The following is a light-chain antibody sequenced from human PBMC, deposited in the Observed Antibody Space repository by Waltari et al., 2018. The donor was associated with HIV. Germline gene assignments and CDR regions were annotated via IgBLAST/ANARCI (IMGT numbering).Light chain of an antibody. Sequence: QSVLTQPPSASGTPGQRVTISCSGSNSNIGSNTVNWYQQVPGMAPKLVIYGNNQRPPGVSDRFSGSKSGTSASLAFSGLQSEDEADYYCAAWDDSLNGQGVFGTGTRVTVL. CDR3: AAWDDSLNGQGV. CDR2: GNN. V-gene: IGLV1-44*01. CDR1: NSNIGSNT. J-gene: IGLJ1*01.